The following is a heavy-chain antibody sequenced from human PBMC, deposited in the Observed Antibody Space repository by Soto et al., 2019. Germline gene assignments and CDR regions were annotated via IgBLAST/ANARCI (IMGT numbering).Heavy chain of an antibody. J-gene: IGHJ4*02. V-gene: IGHV4-61*01. D-gene: IGHD3-16*01. CDR2: VYYSGTT. CDR1: GGSVSSGSYY. Sequence: PSETLSLTCTVSGGSVSSGSYYWGWIRQPPGKGLEWIGYVYYSGTTHYNPSLKSRGTISVDTSKKQFSLKLTSVTAADTAVYFCAIEGAGGPTFFDYWGRGTLVTVSS. CDR3: AIEGAGGPTFFDY.